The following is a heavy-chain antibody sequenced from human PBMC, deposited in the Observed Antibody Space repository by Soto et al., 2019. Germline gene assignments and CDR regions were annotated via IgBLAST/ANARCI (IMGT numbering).Heavy chain of an antibody. CDR2: IDYTGNT. J-gene: IGHJ4*02. CDR1: GGSISSSSYY. D-gene: IGHD5-18*01. Sequence: SETLSLTCSVSGGSISSSSYYWGCIRQPPGKGLEWIASIDYTGNTFYNPSLTSRVTISVDTSKNQFSLKVTSVTAADTAVYYCARINKGYGTDSWGQGTLVTVSS. V-gene: IGHV4-39*01. CDR3: ARINKGYGTDS.